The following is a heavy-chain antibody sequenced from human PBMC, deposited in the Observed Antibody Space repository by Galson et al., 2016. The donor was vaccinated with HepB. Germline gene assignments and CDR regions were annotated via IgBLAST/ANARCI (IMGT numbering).Heavy chain of an antibody. CDR2: IWPDDSET. D-gene: IGHD3-9*01. Sequence: QSGAEVKKPGESLKISCKGSGDSFRRYWIGWVRQKPGKGLEWLGVIWPDDSETRYSPSFQGQVTISADKSINTAYLQWSSLKASDTAMYYCARWGLTYYDMFQGWFDPWGQGTLVTVSS. CDR1: GDSFRRYW. V-gene: IGHV5-51*01. J-gene: IGHJ5*02. CDR3: ARWGLTYYDMFQGWFDP.